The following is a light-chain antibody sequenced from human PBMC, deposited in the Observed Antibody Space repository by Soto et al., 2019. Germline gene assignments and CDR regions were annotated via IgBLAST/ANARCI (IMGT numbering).Light chain of an antibody. J-gene: IGLJ2*01. CDR2: KND. V-gene: IGLV6-57*04. CDR3: QSYDSFSVV. Sequence: NFMLTQPHSVSESPGKTVTISFTCSGGSIASNHVQWYQQRPGSAPTTVIYKNDQRPSGVPDRFSGSIDSSSNSASLTISGLKTEDEADFYCQSYDSFSVVFGGGTKVTVL. CDR1: GGSIASNH.